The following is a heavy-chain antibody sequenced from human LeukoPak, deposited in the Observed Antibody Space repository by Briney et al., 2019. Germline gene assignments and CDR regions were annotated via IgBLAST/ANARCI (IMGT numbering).Heavy chain of an antibody. Sequence: GGSLRLSCAASGFTFDGSDMHWVRQAPGKGLEWVSGISWNNGGIGYADSVKGRFTIARDNAKNSLYLQMNSLRAEDTALYYCAKGKCGSTSCSIDYWGQGTLVTVSS. D-gene: IGHD2-2*01. CDR3: AKGKCGSTSCSIDY. V-gene: IGHV3-9*01. CDR2: ISWNNGGI. J-gene: IGHJ4*02. CDR1: GFTFDGSD.